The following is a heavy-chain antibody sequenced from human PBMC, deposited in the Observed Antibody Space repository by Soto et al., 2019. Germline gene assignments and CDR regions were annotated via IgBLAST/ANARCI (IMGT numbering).Heavy chain of an antibody. CDR3: ARVDSPYYYNSSGYFNY. Sequence: SETLSLTCVVSGYSISSGYYWGWIRQPPGKGPEWIGNCFHRGTTYYNPSLKSRVVISVDTSKNEFSLRLDTVTAADTAVYYCARVDSPYYYNSSGYFNYWGQGIPVTVSS. D-gene: IGHD3-22*01. CDR1: GYSISSGYY. V-gene: IGHV4-38-2*01. J-gene: IGHJ4*02. CDR2: CFHRGTT.